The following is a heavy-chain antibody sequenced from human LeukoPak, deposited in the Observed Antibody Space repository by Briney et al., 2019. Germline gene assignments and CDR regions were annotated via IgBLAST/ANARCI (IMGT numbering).Heavy chain of an antibody. CDR3: ARVARQLVYYFDY. CDR2: INHSGST. Sequence: SETLSLTCAVYGGSFSGYYWSWIRQPPGKGLEWIGEINHSGSTNYNPSLKSRVTISVDTSKNQFSLKLSSVTAADTAVYYCARVARQLVYYFDYWGQGTLVTVSS. V-gene: IGHV4-34*01. CDR1: GGSFSGYY. J-gene: IGHJ4*02. D-gene: IGHD6-13*01.